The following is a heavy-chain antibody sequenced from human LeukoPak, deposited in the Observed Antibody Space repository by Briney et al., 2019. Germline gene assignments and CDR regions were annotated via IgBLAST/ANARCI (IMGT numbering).Heavy chain of an antibody. CDR1: GYTFPSYG. CDR2: ISAYSGNT. Sequence: ASVKVSCKASGYTFPSYGIIWVGQAPGQGLEWMGWISAYSGNTNIPQNLQGRVIMTTDTSSSTAYMEVRSLRSDDAAVYYCARDYGAGSCRFDYWGQGNLVIVSS. CDR3: ARDYGAGSCRFDY. D-gene: IGHD3-10*01. V-gene: IGHV1-18*01. J-gene: IGHJ4*02.